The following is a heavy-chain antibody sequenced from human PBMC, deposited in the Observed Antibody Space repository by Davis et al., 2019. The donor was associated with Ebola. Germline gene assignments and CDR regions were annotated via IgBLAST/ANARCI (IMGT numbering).Heavy chain of an antibody. CDR3: TKVTPPTTETTGWFDP. J-gene: IGHJ5*02. V-gene: IGHV3-23*01. D-gene: IGHD4-17*01. CDR2: ISVRSIT. CDR1: CFIFSNYA. Sequence: GESLKISCAASCFIFSNYAMSWVRQAPGKRLWWVSSISVRSITYHADSVQGRFTITRDNSKNTLYLQMNSLRAEYTAVYYCTKVTPPTTETTGWFDPWGQGTMVTVSS.